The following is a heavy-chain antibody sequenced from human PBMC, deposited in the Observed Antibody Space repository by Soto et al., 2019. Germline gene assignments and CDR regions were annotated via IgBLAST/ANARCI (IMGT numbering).Heavy chain of an antibody. CDR3: ARDPYCYDSSGYPYYFDY. V-gene: IGHV3-11*01. J-gene: IGHJ4*02. Sequence: GGSLRLSCAASGFTFSDYYMSWIRQAPGKGLEWVSYISSSGSTIYYADSVKGRFTISRDNAKNSLYLQMNSLRAEDTAVYYCARDPYCYDSSGYPYYFDYWGQGTLVTVSS. CDR1: GFTFSDYY. CDR2: ISSSGSTI. D-gene: IGHD3-22*01.